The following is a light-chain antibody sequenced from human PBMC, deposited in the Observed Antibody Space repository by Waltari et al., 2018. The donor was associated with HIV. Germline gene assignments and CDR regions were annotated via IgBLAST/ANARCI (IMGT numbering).Light chain of an antibody. CDR3: QQYGSSPVT. V-gene: IGKV3-20*01. CDR1: QNSNNNY. CDR2: GAS. J-gene: IGKJ5*01. Sequence: EIVLTQYPGIPSLSPGERVTLSCRASQNSNNNYVAWYQHKPGQAPRLLINGASTSATGIPDRFSGGGSGTDFTLTINRLEPADSAIYYCQQYGSSPVTFGQGTRLEI.